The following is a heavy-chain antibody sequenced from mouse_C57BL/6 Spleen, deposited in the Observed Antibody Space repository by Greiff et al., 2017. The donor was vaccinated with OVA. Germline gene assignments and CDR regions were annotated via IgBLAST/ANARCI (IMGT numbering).Heavy chain of an antibody. CDR1: GYTFTSYW. CDR3: ARTPSFYGSSYRYFDV. Sequence: VQLQQPGAELVMPGASVKLSCKASGYTFTSYWMHWVKQRPGQGLEWIGEIDPSDSYTNYNQKFKGKSTLTVDKSSSTAYMQLSSLTSEDSAVYYCARTPSFYGSSYRYFDVWGTGTTVTVSS. D-gene: IGHD1-1*01. CDR2: IDPSDSYT. J-gene: IGHJ1*03. V-gene: IGHV1-69*01.